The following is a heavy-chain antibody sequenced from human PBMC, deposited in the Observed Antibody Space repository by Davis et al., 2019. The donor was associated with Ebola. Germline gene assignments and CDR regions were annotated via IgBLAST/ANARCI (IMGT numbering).Heavy chain of an antibody. D-gene: IGHD1-7*01. CDR1: GFTFSSYG. CDR2: IWYDGSNK. J-gene: IGHJ3*02. V-gene: IGHV3-33*01. Sequence: GESLKISCAASGFTFSSYGMHWVRQAPGKGLEWVAVIWYDGSNKYYADSVKGRFTISRDNSKNTLYLQMNSLSAEDTAVYYCARGWDYRDAFDMWGQGTMVTVSS. CDR3: ARGWDYRDAFDM.